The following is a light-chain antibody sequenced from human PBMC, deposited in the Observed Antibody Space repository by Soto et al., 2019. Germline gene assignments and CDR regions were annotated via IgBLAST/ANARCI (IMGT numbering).Light chain of an antibody. Sequence: EIVLTQSPATLSFSPVERATLSFSASQSVSNYLAWYQQKPGQAPRLLIYAASDRATGIPARFSGSGSGTDFTLTISSLEPEDFAVYYCQQRSNWPPITFGQGTRLEIK. CDR2: AAS. CDR3: QQRSNWPPIT. J-gene: IGKJ5*01. V-gene: IGKV3-11*01. CDR1: QSVSNY.